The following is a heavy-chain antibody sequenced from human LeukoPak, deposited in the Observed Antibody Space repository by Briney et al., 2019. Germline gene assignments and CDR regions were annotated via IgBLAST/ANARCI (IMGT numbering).Heavy chain of an antibody. D-gene: IGHD3-9*01. V-gene: IGHV4-61*08. CDR2: IYYSGST. CDR1: GGSINNGGYY. Sequence: SETLSLTCTVSGGSINNGGYYWSWIRQHPGKGLEWIGYIYYSGSTNYNPSLKSRVTISVDTSRTQFSLKLSSVTAADTAVYYCARLYYDLLTGTRRFDHWGQGTLVTVSS. CDR3: ARLYYDLLTGTRRFDH. J-gene: IGHJ4*02.